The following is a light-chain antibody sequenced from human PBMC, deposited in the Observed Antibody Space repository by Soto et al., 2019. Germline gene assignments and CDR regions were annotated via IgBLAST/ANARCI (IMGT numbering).Light chain of an antibody. CDR3: QQRSNFMYT. CDR2: DAS. Sequence: EIVLTQSPATLSLSPGERATLSCRASQSVSNNLAWYQQKPGQAPRLLIYDASNRATSIPARFSGRGSGTDFTLTISSLEPEDFAVYYCQQRSNFMYTFGQATKLEIK. V-gene: IGKV3-11*01. CDR1: QSVSNN. J-gene: IGKJ2*01.